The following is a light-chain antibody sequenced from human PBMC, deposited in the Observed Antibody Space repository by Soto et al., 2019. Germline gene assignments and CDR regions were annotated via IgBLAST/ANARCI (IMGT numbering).Light chain of an antibody. CDR2: DAS. J-gene: IGKJ5*01. Sequence: IVFTHSPVTLSFSPWERATLSFRASQSVSIYLAWYQQKPGQAPGLLIYDASNRATGVPARFSGSGSGTDFTLTISSLEPEDFAVYYCQHRKDWQVTFGQGTDWRL. CDR3: QHRKDWQVT. CDR1: QSVSIY. V-gene: IGKV3-11*01.